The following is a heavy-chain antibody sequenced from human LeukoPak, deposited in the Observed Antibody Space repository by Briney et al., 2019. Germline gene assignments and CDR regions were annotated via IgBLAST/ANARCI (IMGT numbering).Heavy chain of an antibody. CDR1: GGSFTIYS. V-gene: IGHV4-34*01. J-gene: IGHJ4*02. CDR2: ISPSGNT. D-gene: IGHD6-13*01. Sequence: SSETLSLTCAVYGGSFTIYSWTWIRQPPGKSLEWVGEISPSGNTQYNPSLKSRVTISLDASKSQFYLKLNSVTAADTAVYYCARLLSEKTGIAAAGTGYGFDYWGQGTLVTVSS. CDR3: ARLLSEKTGIAAAGTGYGFDY.